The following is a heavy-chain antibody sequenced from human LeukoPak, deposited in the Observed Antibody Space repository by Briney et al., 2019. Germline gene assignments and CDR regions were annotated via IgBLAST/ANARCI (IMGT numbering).Heavy chain of an antibody. CDR2: ISYDGSNK. CDR3: ARVRYSESYFFDY. J-gene: IGHJ4*02. CDR1: GFTFSSYA. V-gene: IGHV3-30-3*01. D-gene: IGHD1-26*01. Sequence: GRSLRLSCAASGFTFSSYAMHWVRQAPGKGLEWVAVISYDGSNKYYADSVKGRFTISRDNSKNTLYLQMNSLRAEDTAVYYCARVRYSESYFFDYWGQGTLVTVSS.